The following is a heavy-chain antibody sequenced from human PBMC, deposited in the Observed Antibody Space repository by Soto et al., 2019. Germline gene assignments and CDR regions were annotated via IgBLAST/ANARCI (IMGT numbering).Heavy chain of an antibody. J-gene: IGHJ4*02. V-gene: IGHV1-69*06. CDR3: ASRYCSGGSCYSEVWDY. CDR2: IIPIFGTA. Sequence: SVKVSCKASGGTFSSYVISWVRQAPGQGLEWMGGIIPIFGTANYAQKFQGRVTITADRSTSTVYMELRSLKSEDTAVYYCASRYCSGGSCYSEVWDYWGQGTLVTVSS. CDR1: GGTFSSYV. D-gene: IGHD2-15*01.